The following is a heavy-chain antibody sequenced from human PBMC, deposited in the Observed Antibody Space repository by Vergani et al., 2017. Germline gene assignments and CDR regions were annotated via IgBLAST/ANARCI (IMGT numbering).Heavy chain of an antibody. D-gene: IGHD1-1*01. CDR1: EYSFGNYW. J-gene: IGHJ4*02. V-gene: IGHV5-51*01. Sequence: EVELVQSGPEMRKPGESLKISCKGSEYSFGNYWIGWVRQMPGKGLEWMGIIYPTNSDTRYSPSFQGQVTISAYKYISTAFLQWDSLKASDTALYYCARHTTYTDSWGQGTLVTVSS. CDR3: ARHTTYTDS. CDR2: IYPTNSDT.